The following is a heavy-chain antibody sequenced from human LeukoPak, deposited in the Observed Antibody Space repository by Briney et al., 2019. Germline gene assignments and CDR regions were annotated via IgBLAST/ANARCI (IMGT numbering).Heavy chain of an antibody. CDR1: GYTFTSYY. J-gene: IGHJ4*02. Sequence: ASVKVSCKASGYTFTSYYMHWVRQAPGQGLEWMGWINPNSGGTNYAQKFQGRVTMTRDTSISTAYMELSRLRSDDTAVYYCARVKYSGSYYRMDYFDYWGQGTLVTVSS. CDR2: INPNSGGT. CDR3: ARVKYSGSYYRMDYFDY. D-gene: IGHD1-26*01. V-gene: IGHV1-2*02.